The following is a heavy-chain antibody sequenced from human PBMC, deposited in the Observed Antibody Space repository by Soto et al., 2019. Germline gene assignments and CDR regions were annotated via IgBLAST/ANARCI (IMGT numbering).Heavy chain of an antibody. V-gene: IGHV4-31*03. J-gene: IGHJ3*02. CDR3: ARSHCTNGVCFRSNDAFDI. CDR1: GGSISSGGDY. Sequence: QVQLQESGPGLVKPSQTLSLTCSVSGGSISSGGDYWTWIRQHPGKGLEWIGYIYYSGNTYYNPSLKSRVTKSVDTSTNQFSLRLGSVTAADTAVYYCARSHCTNGVCFRSNDAFDIWGQGTMVTVSS. D-gene: IGHD2-8*01. CDR2: IYYSGNT.